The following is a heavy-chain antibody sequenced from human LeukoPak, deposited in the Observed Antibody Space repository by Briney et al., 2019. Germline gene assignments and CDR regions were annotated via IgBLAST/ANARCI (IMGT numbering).Heavy chain of an antibody. V-gene: IGHV1-2*02. CDR3: ARGAYYYDSSGYYTPGYFDY. D-gene: IGHD3-22*01. J-gene: IGHJ4*02. Sequence: ASVKVSCKASGYTFTGYYMHWVRQAPGQGLEWMGWINPNSGGTNYAQKFQGRVTMTRDTSISTAYMELSRLRSDDTAVYYCARGAYYYDSSGYYTPGYFDYWGQRTLVTVSS. CDR2: INPNSGGT. CDR1: GYTFTGYY.